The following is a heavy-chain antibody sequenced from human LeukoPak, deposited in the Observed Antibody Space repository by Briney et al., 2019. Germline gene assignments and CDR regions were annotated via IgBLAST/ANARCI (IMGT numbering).Heavy chain of an antibody. D-gene: IGHD4-17*01. V-gene: IGHV3-66*02. CDR1: GLTVSSNY. CDR2: IYSGGST. Sequence: GGSLRLSCAASGLTVSSNYMSWVRQAPGKGLEWVSVIYSGGSTYYADSVKGRFTISRDNSKKTLYLQMNSLRAEDTAVYYCAKLFTTVTTNPKDVWGRGTTVTVSS. J-gene: IGHJ6*04. CDR3: AKLFTTVTTNPKDV.